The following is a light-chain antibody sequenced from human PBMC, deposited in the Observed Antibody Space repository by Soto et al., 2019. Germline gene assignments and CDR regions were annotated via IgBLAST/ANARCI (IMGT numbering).Light chain of an antibody. Sequence: QSVLTQSPSASETPGQRVTISCSGSSSNIGSNFVFWYQHLPGTAPKLLIYRNNQRPSGVPDRFSGSKSGTSASLAISGLRSEDEADYYCVAWDASLSGWVFGGGTQLTVL. V-gene: IGLV1-47*01. J-gene: IGLJ3*02. CDR2: RNN. CDR3: VAWDASLSGWV. CDR1: SSNIGSNF.